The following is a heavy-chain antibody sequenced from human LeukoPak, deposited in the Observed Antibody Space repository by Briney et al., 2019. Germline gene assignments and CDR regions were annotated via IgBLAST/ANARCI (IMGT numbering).Heavy chain of an antibody. CDR1: GGSISSYY. CDR2: IYYSGST. Sequence: SETLSLTCTVSGGSISSYYWSWIRQPPGKGLEWIGSIYYSGSTNYNPSLKSRVTISVDTSKNQFSLKLSSVTAADTAVYFWARQNTLGATPPYGYWGKGTLVTVSS. V-gene: IGHV4-59*08. D-gene: IGHD1-26*01. J-gene: IGHJ4*02. CDR3: ARQNTLGATPPYGY.